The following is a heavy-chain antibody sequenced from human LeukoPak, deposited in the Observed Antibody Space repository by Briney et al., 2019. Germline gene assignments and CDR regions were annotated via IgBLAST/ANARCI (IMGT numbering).Heavy chain of an antibody. CDR1: GGSISGYY. D-gene: IGHD1-26*01. CDR3: ARGEYEDLVDN. J-gene: IGHJ4*02. V-gene: IGHV4-59*01. Sequence: SETLPLTCTVSGGSISGYYWSWIRQSPGRGLEWIGYVYYSGNTNYNPSLKSRLTISLDTAKNQFSLKLSSVTSADTAVYYCARGEYEDLVDNWGQGTLVTAAS. CDR2: VYYSGNT.